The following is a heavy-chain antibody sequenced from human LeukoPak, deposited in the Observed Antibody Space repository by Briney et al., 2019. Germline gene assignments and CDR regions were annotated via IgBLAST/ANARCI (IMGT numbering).Heavy chain of an antibody. J-gene: IGHJ5*02. Sequence: PSETLSLTCAVYGWSFNDYYWNWILQPPGKGLEWIGEINARGDTNYNPSLKSRVTISVDTSKKQFSLRLTSMIAADTALYYCARGQVPAARGYNWFDPWGQGTLVTVSS. D-gene: IGHD2-2*01. CDR3: ARGQVPAARGYNWFDP. CDR2: INARGDT. CDR1: GWSFNDYY. V-gene: IGHV4-34*01.